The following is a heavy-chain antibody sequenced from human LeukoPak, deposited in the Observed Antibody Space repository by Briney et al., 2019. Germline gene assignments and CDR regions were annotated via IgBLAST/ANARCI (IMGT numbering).Heavy chain of an antibody. J-gene: IGHJ3*02. CDR1: GGSISVYH. CDR2: LYDTGST. Sequence: SETLSLTCTVSGGSISVYHWSWIRQPPGKGLEWIGYLYDTGSTNYNPSLKSRVTILVDTSKNQISLKLSSVTAADTAVYFCAKEGMGSEATTADGAFDIWGQGTTVTVSS. V-gene: IGHV4-59*12. CDR3: AKEGMGSEATTADGAFDI. D-gene: IGHD1-26*01.